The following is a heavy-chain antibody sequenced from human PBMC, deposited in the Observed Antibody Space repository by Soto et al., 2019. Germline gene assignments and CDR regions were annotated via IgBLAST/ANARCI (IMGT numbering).Heavy chain of an antibody. CDR2: ISAYNGNT. CDR3: ARRYYYDSSGYFDAFEI. Sequence: AAVKVSCKSSGYTFTSYGISWVRQAPGQGLEWMGWISAYNGNTNYAQKLQGRVTMTTDTSTSTAYMELRSLRSDDTAGDYCARRYYYDSSGYFDAFEIWGQGTMVTVSS. J-gene: IGHJ3*02. CDR1: GYTFTSYG. V-gene: IGHV1-18*04. D-gene: IGHD3-22*01.